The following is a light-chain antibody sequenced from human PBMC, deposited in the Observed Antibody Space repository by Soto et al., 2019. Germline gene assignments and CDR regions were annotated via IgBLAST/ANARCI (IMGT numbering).Light chain of an antibody. Sequence: QSALTQPASVSGSPGQSITISCTGTSSDVGGYNYVSWYQQHPGTAPKLMIYNLSNRPSGVSNRFSGSKSGNTASLTISGLQGEDEADYYCSSYTSSSTLDYVFGTGTKVSVL. CDR3: SSYTSSSTLDYV. CDR2: NLS. V-gene: IGLV2-14*03. CDR1: SSDVGGYNY. J-gene: IGLJ1*01.